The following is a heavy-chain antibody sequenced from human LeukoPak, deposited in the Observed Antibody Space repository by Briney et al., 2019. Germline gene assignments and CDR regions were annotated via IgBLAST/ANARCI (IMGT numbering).Heavy chain of an antibody. CDR3: ARDTTVTTKYYYYGMDV. CDR1: GGSISSYY. V-gene: IGHV4-59*01. D-gene: IGHD4-17*01. CDR2: IYYSGST. Sequence: SETLSLTCTVSGGSISSYYWSWIRQPPGKGLEWIGYIYYSGSTNYNPSLKSRVTISVDTSKNQFSLKLSSVTAADTAVCYCARDTTVTTKYYYYGMDVWGQGTTVTVSS. J-gene: IGHJ6*02.